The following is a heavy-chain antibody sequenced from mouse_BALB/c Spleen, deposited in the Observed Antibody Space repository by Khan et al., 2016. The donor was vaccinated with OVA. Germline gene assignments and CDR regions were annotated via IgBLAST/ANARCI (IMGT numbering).Heavy chain of an antibody. V-gene: IGHV5-6-4*01. CDR1: GFAFSSYS. J-gene: IGHJ2*01. Sequence: EVELVESGGGLVKPGGSLKLSCAASGFAFSSYSMSWVRQTPEKRLEWVATITSGGSYTYYPDSVKGRFTISRDNAKNTLYLQMSRLKSEDTAMYYCTRDRNYYGSSFYFDYWGQGTTLTVSS. CDR2: ITSGGSYT. CDR3: TRDRNYYGSSFYFDY. D-gene: IGHD1-1*01.